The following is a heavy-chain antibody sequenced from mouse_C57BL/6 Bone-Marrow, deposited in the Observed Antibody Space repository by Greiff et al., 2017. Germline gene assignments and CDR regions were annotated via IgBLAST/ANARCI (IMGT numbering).Heavy chain of an antibody. Sequence: EVKLMESGGGLVQPGGSLKLSCAASGFTFSDYYMYWVRQTPEKRLEWVAYISNGGGSTYYPDTVKGRFTISRDNAKNTLYLQMSRLKSEDTAMYYCAKGDKDYFDYWGQGTTLTVSS. CDR1: GFTFSDYY. CDR3: AKGDKDYFDY. J-gene: IGHJ2*01. D-gene: IGHD3-3*01. CDR2: ISNGGGST. V-gene: IGHV5-12*01.